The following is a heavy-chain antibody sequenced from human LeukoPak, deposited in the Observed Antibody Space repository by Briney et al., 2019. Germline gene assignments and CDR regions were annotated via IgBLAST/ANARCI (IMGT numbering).Heavy chain of an antibody. CDR2: IYYSGST. CDR3: ARKESGQLVRGAFDI. Sequence: PQTLSLTCTVPGGSISSGGYYWSWIRQHPGKGLEWIGYIYYSGSTYYNPSLKSRVTISVDTSKNQFSLKLSSVTAADTAVYYCARKESGQLVRGAFDIWGQGTMVTVSS. CDR1: GGSISSGGYY. D-gene: IGHD6-6*01. V-gene: IGHV4-31*03. J-gene: IGHJ3*02.